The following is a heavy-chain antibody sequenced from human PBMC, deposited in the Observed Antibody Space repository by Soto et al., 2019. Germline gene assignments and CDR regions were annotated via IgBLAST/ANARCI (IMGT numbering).Heavy chain of an antibody. J-gene: IGHJ4*02. Sequence: GGSLRLSCAASGFTLNNAWMNWVRQAPGKGLEWVGRIKSKSDGGTIDYAAPVKGRFTISRDDSKNMLYLQMNSLKTEDTAVYYCATDRSHDTSGYYLYYFDSWGQGTLVTVSS. V-gene: IGHV3-15*07. CDR3: ATDRSHDTSGYYLYYFDS. CDR2: IKSKSDGGTI. CDR1: GFTLNNAW. D-gene: IGHD3-22*01.